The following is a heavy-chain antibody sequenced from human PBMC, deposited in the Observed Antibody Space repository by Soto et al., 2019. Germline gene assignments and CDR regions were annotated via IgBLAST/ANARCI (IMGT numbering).Heavy chain of an antibody. V-gene: IGHV4-34*01. CDR1: GGSFSGYY. Sequence: QVQLQQWGAGLLKPSETLSLTCAVYGGSFSGYYWSWIRQPPGKGLEWIGEINHSGSTNYNPSLKSRVTISVDTSKNQSSLKLSCVPGADTAVYYCGRGRWLRSSVHCWGQGTLVTVSS. D-gene: IGHD5-12*01. CDR3: GRGRWLRSSVHC. CDR2: INHSGST. J-gene: IGHJ4*02.